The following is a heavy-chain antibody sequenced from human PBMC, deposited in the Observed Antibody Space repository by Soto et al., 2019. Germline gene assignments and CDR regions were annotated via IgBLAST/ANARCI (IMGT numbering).Heavy chain of an antibody. Sequence: GGSLRLSCAASGFTFSNAWMSWVRQAPGKGLEWVSRINADGGSTHYADSVRGRFTISRDNAKNTLFLQLNSLRVEDTAIYYCIKVLSRGVGVPRFYFDSWGQGTLVTVSS. CDR3: IKVLSRGVGVPRFYFDS. CDR1: GFTFSNAW. CDR2: INADGGST. J-gene: IGHJ4*02. V-gene: IGHV3-74*01.